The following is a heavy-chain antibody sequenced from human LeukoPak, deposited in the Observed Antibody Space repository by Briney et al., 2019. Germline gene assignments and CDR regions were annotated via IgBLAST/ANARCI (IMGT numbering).Heavy chain of an antibody. CDR2: IYTSGST. V-gene: IGHV4-4*07. D-gene: IGHD4-17*01. Sequence: SETLSLTCTVSGGSISSYFWSWIRQPAGKGLEWIGRIYTSGSTNHSPSLKSRATMSIDTSKNQFSLKLTSVTAADTAVYYCARDDYGDYGGKNWFDSWGQGTLVTVSS. CDR3: ARDDYGDYGGKNWFDS. J-gene: IGHJ5*01. CDR1: GGSISSYF.